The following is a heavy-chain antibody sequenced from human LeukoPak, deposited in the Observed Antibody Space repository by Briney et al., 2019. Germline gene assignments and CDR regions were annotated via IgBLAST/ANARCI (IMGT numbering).Heavy chain of an antibody. CDR1: GGSFSGYY. Sequence: SETLSLTCAVYGGSFSGYYWSWIRQPPGKGLEWIGSIYYSGSTYYNPSLKSRATISVDTSKNQFSLKLSSVTAAGTAVYYCARGLGYSSSSSPAPYYFDYWGQGTLVTVSS. CDR3: ARGLGYSSSSSPAPYYFDY. CDR2: IYYSGST. V-gene: IGHV4-34*01. D-gene: IGHD6-13*01. J-gene: IGHJ4*02.